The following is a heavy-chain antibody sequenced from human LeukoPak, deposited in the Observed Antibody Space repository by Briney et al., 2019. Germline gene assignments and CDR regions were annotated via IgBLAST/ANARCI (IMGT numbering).Heavy chain of an antibody. CDR2: ISYDGSNK. V-gene: IGHV3-30-3*01. CDR3: ARSRPSSGRRDYYYYGMDV. D-gene: IGHD6-19*01. J-gene: IGHJ6*02. CDR1: GFTFSSYA. Sequence: GRSLRLSCAASGFTFSSYAMHWVRQAPGKGLEWVAVISYDGSNKYYAGSVRGRFTISRDNSKNTLYLQMNSLRAEDTAVYYCARSRPSSGRRDYYYYGMDVWGQGTTVTVSS.